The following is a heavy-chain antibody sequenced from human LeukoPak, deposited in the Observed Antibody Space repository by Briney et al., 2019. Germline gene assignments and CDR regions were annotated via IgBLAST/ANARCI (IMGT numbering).Heavy chain of an antibody. J-gene: IGHJ4*02. CDR1: GFTFSSYD. CDR3: AKFGSGWYAVDY. D-gene: IGHD6-19*01. Sequence: GGSLRLSCAASGFTFSSYDMHWVRQATGKGLEWVSAIGTAGDTYYPGSVKGRFTISRENAKNSLYLQMNSLRAEDTAVYYCAKFGSGWYAVDYWGQGTLVTVSS. CDR2: IGTAGDT. V-gene: IGHV3-13*01.